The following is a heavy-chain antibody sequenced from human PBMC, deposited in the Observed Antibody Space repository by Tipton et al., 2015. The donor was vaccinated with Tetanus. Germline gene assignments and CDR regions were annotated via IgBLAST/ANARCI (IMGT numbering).Heavy chain of an antibody. J-gene: IGHJ4*02. CDR3: ARDQARGARGWNYFDY. CDR1: GGSISSGGYY. Sequence: LSCTVSGGSISSGGYYWSWIRQHPGRGLEWIGDIYFSGSTYYNPSLKSRVTISVDTSKNQFSLKLNSVTAADTAVYYCARDQARGARGWNYFDYWGQGTLVTVSS. CDR2: IYFSGST. D-gene: IGHD1-26*01. V-gene: IGHV4-31*03.